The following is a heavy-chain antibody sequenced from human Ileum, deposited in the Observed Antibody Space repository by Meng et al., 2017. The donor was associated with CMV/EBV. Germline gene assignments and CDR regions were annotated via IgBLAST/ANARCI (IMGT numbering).Heavy chain of an antibody. J-gene: IGHJ4*02. V-gene: IGHV3-23*01. CDR3: TKANDGNGHFDY. Sequence: GSLRLSCAASGFIFSDYAMSWVRQAPGKGLEWVSSFTVSDPRAYYADSVKGRFTISRDSYKNMLYLQMSRLKAEDTAMYYCTKANDGNGHFDYWGQGTLVTVSS. CDR2: FTVSDPRA. CDR1: GFIFSDYA. D-gene: IGHD1-1*01.